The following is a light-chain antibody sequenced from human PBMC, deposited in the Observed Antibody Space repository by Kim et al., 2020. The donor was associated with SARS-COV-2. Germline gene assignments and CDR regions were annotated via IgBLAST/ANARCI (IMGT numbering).Light chain of an antibody. CDR3: QQSYNTPV. Sequence: SASVGDRFTITCRARQTIDKYLNWYQQKAGKAPKLLIYGVANLQSVVPSRFSGSGSGTEFTLTISPLQPEDFAIYYCQQSYNTPVFGPGTKVDIK. V-gene: IGKV1-39*01. CDR2: GVA. CDR1: QTIDKY. J-gene: IGKJ3*01.